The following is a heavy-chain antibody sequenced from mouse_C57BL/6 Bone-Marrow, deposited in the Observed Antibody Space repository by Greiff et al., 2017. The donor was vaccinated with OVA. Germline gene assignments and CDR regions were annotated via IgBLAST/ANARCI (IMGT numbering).Heavy chain of an antibody. J-gene: IGHJ2*01. CDR1: GYTFTSYW. CDR2: IYPGSGST. V-gene: IGHV1-55*01. CDR3: ARSRGMVTGFDY. Sequence: VQLQQPGAELVKPGASVKMSCKASGYTFTSYWVTWVKQRPGQGLEWIGDIYPGSGSTNYNEKFKSTATLTVDTSSSTAYMQLSSLTSEDSAVYYCARSRGMVTGFDYWGQGTTLTVSS. D-gene: IGHD2-2*01.